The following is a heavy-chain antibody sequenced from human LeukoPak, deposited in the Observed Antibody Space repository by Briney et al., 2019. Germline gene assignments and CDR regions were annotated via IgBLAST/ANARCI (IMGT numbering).Heavy chain of an antibody. J-gene: IGHJ6*03. Sequence: GGSLRLSCAASGFTFDDYAMHWVRQAPGKGLEWVSGISWNSGSIGYADSVKGRFTISRDNAKNSLFLQMNSLRAEDTAVYYCAKAAAGPTPAYYYYYMDVWGKGTTVTVSS. CDR2: ISWNSGSI. D-gene: IGHD6-13*01. V-gene: IGHV3-9*01. CDR3: AKAAAGPTPAYYYYYMDV. CDR1: GFTFDDYA.